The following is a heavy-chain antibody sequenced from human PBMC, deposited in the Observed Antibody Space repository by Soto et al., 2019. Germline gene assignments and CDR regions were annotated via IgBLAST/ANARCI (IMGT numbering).Heavy chain of an antibody. CDR3: ARDPVKNYYGMDV. CDR1: GFTFSSYS. J-gene: IGHJ6*02. Sequence: EVQLVESGGGLVKPGGSLRLSCAASGFTFSSYSMNWVRQAPGKGLEWVSSISSSSSYIYYADSVKGRFTISRDNAKNSRYRQMNSLRAEDTAVYYCARDPVKNYYGMDVWGQGTTVIVSS. V-gene: IGHV3-21*01. CDR2: ISSSSSYI.